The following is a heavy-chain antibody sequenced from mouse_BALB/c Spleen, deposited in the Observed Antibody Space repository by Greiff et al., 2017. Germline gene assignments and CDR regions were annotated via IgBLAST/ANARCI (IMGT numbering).Heavy chain of an antibody. CDR2: ISSGSSTI. CDR1: GFTFSSFG. V-gene: IGHV5-17*02. CDR3: ARKGITGAMDY. D-gene: IGHD2-4*01. Sequence: EVQGVESGGGLVQPGGSRKLSCAASGFTFSSFGMHWVRQAPEKGLEWVAYISSGSSTIYYADTVKGRFTISRDNPKNTLFLQMTSLRSEDTAMYYCARKGITGAMDYWGQGTSVTVSS. J-gene: IGHJ4*01.